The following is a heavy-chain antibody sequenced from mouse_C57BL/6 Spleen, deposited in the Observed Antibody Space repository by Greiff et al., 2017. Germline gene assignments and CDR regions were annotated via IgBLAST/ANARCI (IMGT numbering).Heavy chain of an antibody. J-gene: IGHJ4*01. CDR2: IDPSDSYT. CDR1: GYTFTSYW. CDR3: ARNYRAMDY. Sequence: QVQLQQPGAELVMPGASVKLSCKASGYTFTSYWMHWVKQRPGQGLEWIGEIDPSDSYTNYNQKFKGKSTLTVDKSSSTAYMQLSSLTSADSAVYYCARNYRAMDYWGQGTSVTVSS. V-gene: IGHV1-69*01. D-gene: IGHD2-14*01.